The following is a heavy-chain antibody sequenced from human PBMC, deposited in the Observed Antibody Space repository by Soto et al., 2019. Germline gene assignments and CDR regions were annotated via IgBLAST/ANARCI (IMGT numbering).Heavy chain of an antibody. J-gene: IGHJ4*02. CDR2: IIPIFGTA. V-gene: IGHV1-69*01. D-gene: IGHD2-2*02. Sequence: QVQLVQSGAEVKKPGSSVKVSCKASGGTFSSYAISWVRQAPGQGLEWMGGIIPIFGTANYAQKFQGRVTITADESTSTAYMELSSLRSEDTAVHYCARAPLGYCSSTSCYREYYFDYWGQGTLVTVSS. CDR3: ARAPLGYCSSTSCYREYYFDY. CDR1: GGTFSSYA.